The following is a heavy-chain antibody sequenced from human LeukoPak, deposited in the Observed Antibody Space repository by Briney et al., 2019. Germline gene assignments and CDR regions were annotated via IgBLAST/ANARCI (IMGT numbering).Heavy chain of an antibody. D-gene: IGHD6-13*01. CDR1: GGSISSSSYY. J-gene: IGHJ5*02. CDR3: ARGRGYRFNWFDP. CDR2: IYYSGST. Sequence: ETSETLSLTCTVSGGSISSSSYYWGWIRQPPGKGLEWIGSIYYSGSTYYNPSLKSRVTISVDTSKNQFSLKLSSVTAADTAVYYCARGRGYRFNWFDPWGQGTLVTVSS. V-gene: IGHV4-39*07.